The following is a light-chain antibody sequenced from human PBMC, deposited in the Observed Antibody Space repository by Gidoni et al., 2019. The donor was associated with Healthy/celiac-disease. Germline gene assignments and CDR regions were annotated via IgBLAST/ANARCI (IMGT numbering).Light chain of an antibody. V-gene: IGKV3-11*01. Sequence: EIVLTQSPATLSLSPGERATLSCRASRSVSNYLAWYQQKPGQAPRLLIYDASNRATGIPARFSGSGSGTDFTLTISSLEPEDFAVYYCQQRSNWPWTFGQGTKVDIK. CDR3: QQRSNWPWT. J-gene: IGKJ1*01. CDR2: DAS. CDR1: RSVSNY.